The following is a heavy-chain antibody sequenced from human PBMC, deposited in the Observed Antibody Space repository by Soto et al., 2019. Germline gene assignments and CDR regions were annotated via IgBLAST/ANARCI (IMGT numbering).Heavy chain of an antibody. CDR3: ARERGVTGTTYYYYGMDV. D-gene: IGHD1-7*01. CDR2: INPNSGGT. J-gene: IGHJ6*02. V-gene: IGHV1-2*04. CDR1: GYTFTCYY. Sequence: ASVKVSCKASGYTFTCYYMHWVRQAPGQGLEWMGWINPNSGGTNYAQKFQGWVTMTRDTSISTAYMELSRLRSDDTAVYYCARERGVTGTTYYYYGMDVWGQGTTVTVSS.